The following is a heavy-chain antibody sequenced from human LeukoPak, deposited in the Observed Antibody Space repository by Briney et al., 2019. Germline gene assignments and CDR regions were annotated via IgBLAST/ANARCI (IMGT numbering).Heavy chain of an antibody. J-gene: IGHJ6*02. CDR1: GGSTSGGNYY. Sequence: PSETLSLTCIVSGGSTSGGNYYWGWIRQPPGKGLEWIGEIYHSGSTNYNPSLKSRVTISVDKSKNQFSLKLSSVTAADTAVYYCARDGGHCSSTSCYKATYYGMDVWGQGTTVTVSS. CDR3: ARDGGHCSSTSCYKATYYGMDV. CDR2: IYHSGST. V-gene: IGHV4-39*07. D-gene: IGHD2-2*02.